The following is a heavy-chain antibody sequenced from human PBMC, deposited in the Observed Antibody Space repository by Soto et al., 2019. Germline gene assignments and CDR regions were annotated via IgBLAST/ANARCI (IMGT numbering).Heavy chain of an antibody. CDR2: INHSGST. J-gene: IGHJ5*02. Sequence: PSETLSLTCTVSGGSISSSSYYWGWIRQPPGKGLEWIGSINHSGSTNYNPSLKSRVTISVDTFKNQFSLKLSSVTAADTAVYYCARVYCSGGSCYSGAPWGQGTLVTVSS. D-gene: IGHD2-15*01. CDR3: ARVYCSGGSCYSGAP. CDR1: GGSISSSSYY. V-gene: IGHV4-39*07.